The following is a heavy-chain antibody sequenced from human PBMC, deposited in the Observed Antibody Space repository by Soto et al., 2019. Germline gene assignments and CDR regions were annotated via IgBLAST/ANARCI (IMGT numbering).Heavy chain of an antibody. CDR3: AIRASYYDSSGYFDY. V-gene: IGHV1-3*01. Sequence: ASVKVSCKASGYTFSSYAMHWVRQAPGQRLEWMGWINAGNGNTKYSQKFQGRVTMTRNSSISTAYMELSSLRSEDTAVYYCAIRASYYDSSGYFDYWGQGTLVTVSS. CDR1: GYTFSSYA. J-gene: IGHJ4*02. D-gene: IGHD3-22*01. CDR2: INAGNGNT.